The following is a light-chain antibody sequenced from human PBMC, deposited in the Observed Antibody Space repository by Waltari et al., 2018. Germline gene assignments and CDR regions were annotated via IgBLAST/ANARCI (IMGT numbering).Light chain of an antibody. J-gene: IGKJ5*01. CDR3: QQYNNWPIT. CDR1: PSINSN. Sequence: EILMTQYPGTLSVSPGERVTLSCRAGPSINSNLAWYQQKPGQAPRLLIFAASTRATGIPARFSASGSGSGTEFTLTISSLQSDDFAVYYCQQYNNWPITFGQGTRLDIK. V-gene: IGKV3-15*01. CDR2: AAS.